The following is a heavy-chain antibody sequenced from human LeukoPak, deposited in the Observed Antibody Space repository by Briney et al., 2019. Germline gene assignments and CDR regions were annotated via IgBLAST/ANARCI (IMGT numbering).Heavy chain of an antibody. D-gene: IGHD2-15*01. CDR1: GFTFSNYA. CDR2: ISASGGS. V-gene: IGHV3-23*01. J-gene: IGHJ4*02. Sequence: GGSLRLSCAASGFTFSNYAMSWVRQAPGKGLEWVSGISASGGSYYADSVKGRFAVSRDISKNTLYLQMNSLRAEDTAVYFCAREPRDCTGGTCQSAGGYYFYYWSQGTLVTVSS. CDR3: AREPRDCTGGTCQSAGGYYFYY.